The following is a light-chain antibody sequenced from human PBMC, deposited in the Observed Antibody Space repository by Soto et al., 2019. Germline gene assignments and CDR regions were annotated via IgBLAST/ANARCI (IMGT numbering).Light chain of an antibody. V-gene: IGKV3-20*01. Sequence: DIVLTQSPGTLSLSPGERASLSCRASRSVGSNYLAWFQQKPGQTPRLLIYAASIRATGIPGRFIGTGSGTDFTLTISRLEPEDFAVYYCQQYGSSVRTFGQGTKVEI. CDR2: AAS. J-gene: IGKJ1*01. CDR3: QQYGSSVRT. CDR1: RSVGSNY.